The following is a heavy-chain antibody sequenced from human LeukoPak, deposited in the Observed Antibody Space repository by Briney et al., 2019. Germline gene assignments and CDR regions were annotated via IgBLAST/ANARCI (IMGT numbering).Heavy chain of an antibody. CDR3: AREYDILTGYYDY. Sequence: GGSLRLSCGASGFTFSSYWMHWVRQAPGKGLVWVSRINSDGSSTSYADSVKGRFTISRDNAKNTLYLQMNSLRAEDTAVYYCAREYDILTGYYDYWGQGTLVTVSS. CDR2: INSDGSST. CDR1: GFTFSSYW. J-gene: IGHJ4*02. D-gene: IGHD3-9*01. V-gene: IGHV3-74*01.